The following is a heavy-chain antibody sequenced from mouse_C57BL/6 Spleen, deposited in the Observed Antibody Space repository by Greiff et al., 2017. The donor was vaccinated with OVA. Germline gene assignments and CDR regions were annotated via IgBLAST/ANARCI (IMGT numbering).Heavy chain of an antibody. Sequence: EVKLVESGPGLVKPSQSLSLTCSVTGYSITSGYYWNWIRQFPGNKLEWMGYISYDGSNNYNPSLKNRISITRDTSKNQFFLKLNSVTTEDTATYYCASGEGFAYWGQGTLVTVSA. J-gene: IGHJ3*01. CDR3: ASGEGFAY. V-gene: IGHV3-6*01. CDR2: ISYDGSN. CDR1: GYSITSGYY.